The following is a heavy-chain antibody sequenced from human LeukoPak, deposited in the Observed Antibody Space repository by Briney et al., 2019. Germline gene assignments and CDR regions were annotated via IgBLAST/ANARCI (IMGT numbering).Heavy chain of an antibody. V-gene: IGHV3-11*04. J-gene: IGHJ3*02. Sequence: LSLTCAVYGGSFSGYYWSWIRQPPGKGLEWVSYISSSGITIYYADSMKGRFTISRDNAKNSLYLQMNSLRAEDTAVYYCARVGADCSGDRCYWTYDAFDIWGQGTMVTVSS. CDR3: ARVGADCSGDRCYWTYDAFDI. CDR1: GGSFSGYY. CDR2: ISSSGITI. D-gene: IGHD2-15*01.